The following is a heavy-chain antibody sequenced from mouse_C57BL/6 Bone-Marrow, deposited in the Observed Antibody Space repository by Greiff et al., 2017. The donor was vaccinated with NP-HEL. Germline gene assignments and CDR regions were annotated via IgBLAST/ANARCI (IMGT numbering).Heavy chain of an antibody. Sequence: QVQLPQPGAELVKPGASVKLSCKASGYTFTSYWMHWVKQRPGRGLEWIGRIDPNSGGTKYNEKFKSKATLTVDKPSSTAYMQLSSLTSEDSAVYDCARSGLHAMDYWGQGTSVTVSS. V-gene: IGHV1-72*01. CDR1: GYTFTSYW. CDR3: ARSGLHAMDY. J-gene: IGHJ4*01. D-gene: IGHD2-13*01. CDR2: IDPNSGGT.